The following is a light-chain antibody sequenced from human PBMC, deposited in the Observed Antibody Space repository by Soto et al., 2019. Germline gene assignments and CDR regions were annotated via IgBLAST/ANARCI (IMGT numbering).Light chain of an antibody. CDR3: QQYNNWPRT. CDR1: QSVSSN. J-gene: IGKJ1*01. CDR2: GAS. Sequence: EIVMTQSPATLSVSPGDRATLSCRASQSVSSNLAWYQQKPGQAPRLLLYGASTRATGIPARFSGSGSGTEFSLTISSLQSEDFAVYYCQQYNNWPRTFGQGTKVEIK. V-gene: IGKV3-15*01.